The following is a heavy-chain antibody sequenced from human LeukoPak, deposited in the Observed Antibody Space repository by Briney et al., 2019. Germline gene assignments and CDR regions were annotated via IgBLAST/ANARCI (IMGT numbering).Heavy chain of an antibody. CDR3: ARDWAYCGGDCYAFDI. D-gene: IGHD2-21*02. CDR2: INPTAGNT. CDR1: GYTFSNYY. Sequence: ASVKVSCKASGYTFSNYYLHWVRQAPGQGLEWMGLINPTAGNTYYAQRFQGRVTMTRNTSTSTVYMEPSSLRSDDTAVYYCARDWAYCGGDCYAFDIWGQGTMVTVSS. J-gene: IGHJ3*02. V-gene: IGHV1-46*01.